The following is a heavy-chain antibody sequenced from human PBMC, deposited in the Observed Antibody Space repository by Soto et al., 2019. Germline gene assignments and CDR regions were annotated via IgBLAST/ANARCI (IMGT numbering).Heavy chain of an antibody. V-gene: IGHV3-33*01. CDR3: VRGDNWNDEASDY. J-gene: IGHJ4*02. D-gene: IGHD1-1*01. CDR2: IWSDGNNR. CDR1: GFMFSNHG. Sequence: QVQLVESGGGVVQPGRSLRLSCAASGFMFSNHGMHWVRQAPGKGLEWVAVIWSDGNNRYYADSVKGRFTISGDNSKNTVYLQMNSLRAEDTAVYYCVRGDNWNDEASDYWGQGTLVTVSS.